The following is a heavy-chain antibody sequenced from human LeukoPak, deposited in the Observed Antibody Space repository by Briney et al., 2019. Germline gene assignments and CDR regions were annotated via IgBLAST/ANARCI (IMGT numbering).Heavy chain of an antibody. CDR3: AKTPLFWGFAYWYFDL. Sequence: EGSLRLSCAASGFTFSSYAMSWVRQAPGKGLEWVSAISGSGGSTYYADSVKGRFTISRDNSKNTLYLQMNSLRAEDTAVYYCAKTPLFWGFAYWYFDLWGRGTLSLSPQ. CDR1: GFTFSSYA. J-gene: IGHJ2*01. V-gene: IGHV3-23*01. D-gene: IGHD3-16*01. CDR2: ISGSGGST.